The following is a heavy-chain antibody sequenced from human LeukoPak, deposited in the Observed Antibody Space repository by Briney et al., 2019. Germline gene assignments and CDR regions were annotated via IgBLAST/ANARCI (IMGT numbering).Heavy chain of an antibody. CDR2: ISGSGGST. CDR1: GFTFSNYA. J-gene: IGHJ2*01. D-gene: IGHD4-17*01. Sequence: GGSLRLSCAASGFTFSNYAMTWVRQAPGKGLEWVSGISGSGGSTYYADSVKGRFTISRDNSKNTLYLQMNSLRAEDTAVYYCAKVRLPTTMTLRDWYLDLWGRGTLVTVSS. CDR3: AKVRLPTTMTLRDWYLDL. V-gene: IGHV3-23*01.